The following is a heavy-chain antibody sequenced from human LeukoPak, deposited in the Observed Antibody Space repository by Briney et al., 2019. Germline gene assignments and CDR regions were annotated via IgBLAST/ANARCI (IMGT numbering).Heavy chain of an antibody. CDR1: GYSFTSYW. CDR3: ARHYYGDYGDNAFYI. J-gene: IGHJ3*02. CDR2: IDPSDSYT. D-gene: IGHD4-17*01. Sequence: GESLKISCKGSGYSFTSYWIVWVRQMPGKGLEWMGTIDPSDSYTNYSPSFQGHVTISADKSISAAYLQWSSLKASDTAIYYCARHYYGDYGDNAFYIWGQGTMVTVSS. V-gene: IGHV5-10-1*01.